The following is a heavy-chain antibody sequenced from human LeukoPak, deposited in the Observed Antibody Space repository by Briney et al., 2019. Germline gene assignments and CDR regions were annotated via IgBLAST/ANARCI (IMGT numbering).Heavy chain of an antibody. D-gene: IGHD1-26*01. Sequence: GGSLRLSCAASAFTFSDYSMNWVRQAPGKGLEWISYISGRSSTIYYADSVRGRFTISRDNAKNSMYLQMNSLRAEDTAVYYCARARLTSGSYFFDYWGQGTLATVSS. CDR1: AFTFSDYS. V-gene: IGHV3-48*01. CDR2: ISGRSSTI. CDR3: ARARLTSGSYFFDY. J-gene: IGHJ4*02.